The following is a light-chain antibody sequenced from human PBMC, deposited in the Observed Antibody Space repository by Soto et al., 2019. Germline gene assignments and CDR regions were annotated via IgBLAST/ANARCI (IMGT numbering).Light chain of an antibody. Sequence: DIQMTQSPSSVTASVGDRVTFTCRASRDITTYLAWYKQRPGTAPKLLIFDVSTLQSGVPSRISGNGSGREFTLTISRLQPEDVGTYYCQQIYSFPPTFGGGSKVAIK. CDR1: RDITTY. CDR3: QQIYSFPPT. CDR2: DVS. J-gene: IGKJ4*01. V-gene: IGKV1-12*01.